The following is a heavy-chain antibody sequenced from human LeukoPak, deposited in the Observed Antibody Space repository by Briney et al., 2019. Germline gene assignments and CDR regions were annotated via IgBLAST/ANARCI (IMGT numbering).Heavy chain of an antibody. J-gene: IGHJ4*02. V-gene: IGHV4-34*01. CDR2: INHSGSA. D-gene: IGHD6-19*01. CDR3: ARVTVAGFNY. CDR1: GGSFSGYY. Sequence: SETLSLTCAVYGGSFSGYYWSWIRQPPGKGLEWIGEINHSGSANYNPSLKSRVTISVDTSENQFSLKLSSVTAADTAVYYCARVTVAGFNYWGQGTLVTVSS.